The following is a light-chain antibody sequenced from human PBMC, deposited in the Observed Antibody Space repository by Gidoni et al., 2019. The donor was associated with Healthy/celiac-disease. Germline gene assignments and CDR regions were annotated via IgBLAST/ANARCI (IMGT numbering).Light chain of an antibody. CDR3: QKYNSAPLT. CDR1: QGISNY. Sequence: DIQMTQSPSSLSASVGDRVTITCRASQGISNYLAWYQQKPGKVPKLLIYAASTLQSGVPSRFSGSGSGTDFTSTISSMQPEDVATYYCQKYNSAPLTLGGGTKVEIK. J-gene: IGKJ4*01. V-gene: IGKV1-27*01. CDR2: AAS.